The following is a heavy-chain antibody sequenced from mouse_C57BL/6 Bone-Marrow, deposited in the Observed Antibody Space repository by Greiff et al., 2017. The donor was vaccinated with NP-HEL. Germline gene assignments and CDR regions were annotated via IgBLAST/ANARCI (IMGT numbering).Heavy chain of an antibody. Sequence: VQLQQSGAELVRPGASVKLSCTASGFNIKDDYMHWVKQRPEQGLEWIGWIDPENGDTEYASKFQGKATITADTSSNTAYLQLSSLTSEDTAVYYWTTWILRYFDVWGTGTTVTVSS. CDR1: GFNIKDDY. CDR2: IDPENGDT. V-gene: IGHV14-4*01. D-gene: IGHD2-10*02. J-gene: IGHJ1*03. CDR3: TTWILRYFDV.